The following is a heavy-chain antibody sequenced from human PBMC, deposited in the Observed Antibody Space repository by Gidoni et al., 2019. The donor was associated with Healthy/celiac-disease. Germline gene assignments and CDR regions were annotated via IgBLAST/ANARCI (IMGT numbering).Heavy chain of an antibody. Sequence: EVQLVESGGGLVQPGRSLRLSCAASGFTIDDYAMHWVRQAPGKGLEWVSGISWNSGSIGYADSVKGRFTISRDNAKNSLYLQMNSLRAEDTALYYCAKGWAYYYGSGSYFHYFDYWGQGTLVTVSS. D-gene: IGHD3-10*01. CDR3: AKGWAYYYGSGSYFHYFDY. J-gene: IGHJ4*02. CDR1: GFTIDDYA. V-gene: IGHV3-9*01. CDR2: ISWNSGSI.